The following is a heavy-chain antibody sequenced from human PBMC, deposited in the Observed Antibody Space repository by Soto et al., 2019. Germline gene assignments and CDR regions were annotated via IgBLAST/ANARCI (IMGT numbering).Heavy chain of an antibody. CDR3: GRLTLANGSRGYHLFAY. CDR1: GYSFTTYW. CDR2: IDPPDSFT. J-gene: IGHJ4*02. D-gene: IGHD3-22*01. V-gene: IGHV5-10-1*01. Sequence: GESLQISCQASGYSFTTYWNSWVAQMPGKGLEFMGRIDPPDSFTDYRPSFQGHVPMSVYRSIHTAFLDLSSLKASDRPMSSFGRLTLANGSRGYHLFAYWGLGTLVTVS.